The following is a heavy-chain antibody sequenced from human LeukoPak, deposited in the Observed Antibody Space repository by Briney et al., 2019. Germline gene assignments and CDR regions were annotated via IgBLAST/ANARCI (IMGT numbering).Heavy chain of an antibody. J-gene: IGHJ6*02. Sequence: GASVKVSCKASGGTFSSYAISWVRQAPGQGLEWMGRIIPILGIANYAQKFQGRVTITADKSTSTAYMELSSLRSEDTAVYYCARLEYQLLWGNYYYYYGMDVWGQGTTVTVSS. CDR1: GGTFSSYA. D-gene: IGHD2-2*01. V-gene: IGHV1-69*04. CDR2: IIPILGIA. CDR3: ARLEYQLLWGNYYYYYGMDV.